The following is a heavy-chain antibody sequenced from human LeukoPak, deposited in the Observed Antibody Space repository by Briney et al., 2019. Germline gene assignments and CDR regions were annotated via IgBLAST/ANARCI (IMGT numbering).Heavy chain of an antibody. CDR1: GYTFTSYG. J-gene: IGHJ4*02. CDR2: ISAYNGNT. Sequence: GASVKVSCKASGYTFTSYGISWVRQAPGQGLEWMGWISAYNGNTNYAQKLQGRVTMTTDTSTSTAYMELRSLRSDDTAVYYCARDLFGGLPAAMFDYWGQGTLVTVSS. D-gene: IGHD2-2*01. V-gene: IGHV1-18*01. CDR3: ARDLFGGLPAAMFDY.